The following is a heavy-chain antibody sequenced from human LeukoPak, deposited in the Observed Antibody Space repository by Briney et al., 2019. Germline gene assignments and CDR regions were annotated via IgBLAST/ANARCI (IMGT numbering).Heavy chain of an antibody. V-gene: IGHV3-23*01. CDR3: AKDDSSSPDAGVGDY. D-gene: IGHD6-13*01. J-gene: IGHJ4*02. CDR1: GFTFSSYA. CDR2: ISGSGGST. Sequence: GALRLSCAASGFTFSSYAMSWVRQAPGKGLEWVSAISGSGGSTYYADSVKGRFTISRDNSKNTLYLQMNSLRAEDTAVYYCAKDDSSSPDAGVGDYWGQGTLVTVSS.